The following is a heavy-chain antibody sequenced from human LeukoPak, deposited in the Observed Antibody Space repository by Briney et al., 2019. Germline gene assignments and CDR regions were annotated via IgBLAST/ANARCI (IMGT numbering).Heavy chain of an antibody. CDR1: GGSISNYY. CDR2: IYYSGST. Sequence: SETLSLTCTVSGGSISNYYWSWIRQPPGKGLEWIGYIYYSGSTNYNPSLKSRVTISVDTSKNQFSPKLSSVTAADTAVYYCARHTGYSSGWYSYWGQGTLVTVSS. D-gene: IGHD6-19*01. V-gene: IGHV4-59*08. J-gene: IGHJ4*02. CDR3: ARHTGYSSGWYSY.